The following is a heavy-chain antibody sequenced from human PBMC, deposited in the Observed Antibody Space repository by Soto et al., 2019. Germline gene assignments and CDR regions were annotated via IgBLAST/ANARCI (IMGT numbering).Heavy chain of an antibody. CDR3: AKDRIAVAGTKSAFDI. CDR2: ISWNCGST. J-gene: IGHJ3*02. D-gene: IGHD6-19*01. Sequence: GGSLRLSCAASGFTFDDYAMHWVRQAPGKGLEWVSGISWNCGSTGYADSVKGRFTISRDNAKNSLYLQMNSLRAEDTALYYCAKDRIAVAGTKSAFDIWGQGTMVTVSS. V-gene: IGHV3-9*01. CDR1: GFTFDDYA.